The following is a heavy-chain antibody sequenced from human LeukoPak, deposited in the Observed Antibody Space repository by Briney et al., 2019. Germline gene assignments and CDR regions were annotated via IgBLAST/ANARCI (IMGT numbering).Heavy chain of an antibody. J-gene: IGHJ4*02. CDR3: AREDGSNGWHSDY. CDR1: GGSLSITSYY. V-gene: IGHV4-39*07. D-gene: IGHD6-19*01. Sequence: SETLSLTCSVSGGSLSITSYYWGWIRQPPGKGLEWIGTIYYSGNTFYNPSLESRVTISVDTSKNQFSLKLNSVTAADTAVYCCAREDGSNGWHSDYWGQGTLVTISS. CDR2: IYYSGNT.